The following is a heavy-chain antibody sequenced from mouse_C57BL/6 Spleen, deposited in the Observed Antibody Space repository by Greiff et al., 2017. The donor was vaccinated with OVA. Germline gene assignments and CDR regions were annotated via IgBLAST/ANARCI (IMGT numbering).Heavy chain of an antibody. D-gene: IGHD3-2*02. Sequence: DVMLVESGGGLVKPGGSLKLSCAASGFTFSSYAMSWVRQTPEKRLEWVATISDGGSYTYYPDNVKGRFTISRDNAKNNLYLQMSHLKSEDTAMYYCARDTAQATLDYWGQGTTLTVSS. CDR1: GFTFSSYA. CDR2: ISDGGSYT. CDR3: ARDTAQATLDY. V-gene: IGHV5-4*01. J-gene: IGHJ2*01.